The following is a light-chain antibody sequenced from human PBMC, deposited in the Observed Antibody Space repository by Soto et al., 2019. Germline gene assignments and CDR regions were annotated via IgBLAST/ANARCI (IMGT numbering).Light chain of an antibody. CDR2: EVT. CDR1: NSDGGDYKG. CDR3: SSYTNGSTV. J-gene: IGLJ1*01. Sequence: QSALTQPASVSGSPGQSITISCTGTNSDGGDYKGVSWYQQHPGKAPKLLIYEVTYRPSGVCNRFSGSKSGNTASLTISGLQAEDEADYYCSSYTNGSTVFGTGTKLTVL. V-gene: IGLV2-14*01.